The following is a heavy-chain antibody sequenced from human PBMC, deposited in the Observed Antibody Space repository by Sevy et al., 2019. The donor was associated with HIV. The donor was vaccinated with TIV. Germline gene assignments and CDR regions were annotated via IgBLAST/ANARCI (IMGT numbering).Heavy chain of an antibody. Sequence: SETLSLTCSVSDDSINSYYWSWIRQPPGKGLEWIGYIYNNIGSTSYNPSLTSRVTISVDTSKNQFSLKLTSGTAADTAVYYCARGAVVIGTAATPVLDFWGLGSLVTVSS. V-gene: IGHV4-59*08. CDR3: ARGAVVIGTAATPVLDF. D-gene: IGHD2-2*01. CDR2: IYNNIGST. CDR1: DDSINSYY. J-gene: IGHJ4*02.